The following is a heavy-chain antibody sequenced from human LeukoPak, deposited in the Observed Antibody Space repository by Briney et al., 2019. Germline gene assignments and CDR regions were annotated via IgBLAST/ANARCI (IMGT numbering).Heavy chain of an antibody. V-gene: IGHV3-64*01. CDR2: ISSNGGRT. D-gene: IGHD3-22*01. CDR3: ARGGALRRDSSGYYYDY. CDR1: GFTFSSYA. Sequence: GGSLRLSCAASGFTFSSYAMHWVRQAPGKGLEYVSAISSNGGRTYYANSVKGRFTISRDNSKNTLYLQMGSLRAEDMAVYYCARGGALRRDSSGYYYDYWGQGTLVTVSS. J-gene: IGHJ4*02.